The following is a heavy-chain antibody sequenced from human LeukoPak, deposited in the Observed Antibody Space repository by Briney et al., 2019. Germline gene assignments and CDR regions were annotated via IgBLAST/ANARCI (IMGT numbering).Heavy chain of an antibody. V-gene: IGHV3-23*01. J-gene: IGHJ3*02. CDR1: GFTFSGYA. CDR3: AKGYDYVWGSYRLHAFDI. CDR2: ISGGTGST. Sequence: GGSLRLSCVASGFTFSGYAMSWVRQAPGKGLEWVSTISGGTGSTYYADSVKGRFTISRDNSRNTLYLQMNSLGAEDTAVYYCAKGYDYVWGSYRLHAFDIWGQGTMVTVSS. D-gene: IGHD3-16*02.